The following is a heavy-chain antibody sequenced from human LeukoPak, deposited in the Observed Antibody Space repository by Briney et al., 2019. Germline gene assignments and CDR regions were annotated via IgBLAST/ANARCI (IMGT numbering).Heavy chain of an antibody. Sequence: GGSLSLSCAASGFTFSSYSMNWVRQAPGKGLEWVSYISSSSSTIYYADSVKGRFTISRDNAKNSLYLQMNSLRDEDTAVYYCARDRALVAVGDAFDIWGQGTMVTVSS. V-gene: IGHV3-48*02. D-gene: IGHD5-12*01. CDR1: GFTFSSYS. CDR2: ISSSSSTI. CDR3: ARDRALVAVGDAFDI. J-gene: IGHJ3*02.